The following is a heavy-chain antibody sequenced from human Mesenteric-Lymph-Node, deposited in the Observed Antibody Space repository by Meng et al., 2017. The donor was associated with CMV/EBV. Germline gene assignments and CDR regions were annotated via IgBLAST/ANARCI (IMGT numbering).Heavy chain of an antibody. CDR1: GYTFTDYD. CDR3: ARGFPGYSSAWYPY. CDR2: INPNNGVT. V-gene: IGHV1-2*06. Sequence: SGYTFTDYDMHWVRQAPGQGLEWMGRINPNNGVTNYAQKFQDRVTMARDTSSSTAYMELIRLRSDDTAVYYCARGFPGYSSAWYPYWGQGTLVTVSS. J-gene: IGHJ4*02. D-gene: IGHD6-19*01.